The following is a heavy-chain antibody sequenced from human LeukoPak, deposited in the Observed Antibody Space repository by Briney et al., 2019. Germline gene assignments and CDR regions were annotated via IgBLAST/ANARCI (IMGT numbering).Heavy chain of an antibody. V-gene: IGHV4-34*01. J-gene: IGHJ4*02. CDR1: GGSFSGYY. CDR2: INHSGST. D-gene: IGHD3-10*01. CDR3: ARLSYYYFDY. Sequence: PSETLSLTCAVYGGSFSGYYWSWIRQPPGKGLEWIGEINHSGSTNYNPSLKSRGTISVDTSKNQFSLKLSSVTAADTAVYYCARLSYYYFDYWGQGTLVTVSS.